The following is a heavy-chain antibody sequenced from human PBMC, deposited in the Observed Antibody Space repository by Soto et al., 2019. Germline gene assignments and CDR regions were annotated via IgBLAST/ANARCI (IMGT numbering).Heavy chain of an antibody. CDR1: GDSITSGTNF. Sequence: PSETLSLTCAVSGDSITSGTNFWSCIRQPPGKGLEWMGCSHHSGTTFYNPSVECRVMISGDTCENQNYLKMTSLTTAGTAVYYCARARGYFTGPSISVFYFYGLDVWGQGTKVTVSS. J-gene: IGHJ6*02. CDR2: SHHSGTT. V-gene: IGHV4-30-4*01. D-gene: IGHD2-8*02. CDR3: ARARGYFTGPSISVFYFYGLDV.